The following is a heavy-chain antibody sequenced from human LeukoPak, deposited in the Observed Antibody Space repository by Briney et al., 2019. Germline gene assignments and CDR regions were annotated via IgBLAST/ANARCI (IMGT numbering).Heavy chain of an antibody. D-gene: IGHD1-26*01. CDR1: GGSISSYY. V-gene: IGHV4-4*07. CDR2: IYTSGST. CDR3: AREVGATNVVMRSYNWFDP. J-gene: IGHJ5*02. Sequence: SDTLSLTCTVSGGSISSYYWSLTRQPAGKGLEWIGRIYTSGSTNYNPSLKSRVTMSVDTSKNQFSLKLSSVTAADTAVYYCAREVGATNVVMRSYNWFDPWGQGTLVTVSS.